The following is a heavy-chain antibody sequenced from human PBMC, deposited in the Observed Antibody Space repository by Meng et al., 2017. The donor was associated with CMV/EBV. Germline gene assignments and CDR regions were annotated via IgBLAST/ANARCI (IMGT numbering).Heavy chain of an antibody. V-gene: IGHV4-34*01. CDR2: INHSGST. CDR3: ARVPTVTTTAYFDY. CDR1: GGSSSGYY. J-gene: IGHJ4*02. Sequence: SETLSLTCAVYGGSSSGYYWSRIRQPPGKGLEWIGEINHSGSTNYNPSLKSRVTISVDTSKNQFSLKLSSVTAADTTVYYCARVPTVTTTAYFDYWGQGTLVTVSS. D-gene: IGHD4-17*01.